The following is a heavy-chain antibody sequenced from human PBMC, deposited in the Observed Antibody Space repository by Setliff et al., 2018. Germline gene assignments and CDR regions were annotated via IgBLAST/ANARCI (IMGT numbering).Heavy chain of an antibody. D-gene: IGHD3-10*01. V-gene: IGHV4-39*07. CDR2: IYYSGST. Sequence: PSETLSLTCTVSGGSISSRSYYWGWSRQPPGKGLEWIGSIYYSGSTYYKPSLKSRVTTSVDTSKNQFSLKLSSVTAADTAVYYCARVSSYGSGSYYYYYYGMDVWGQGTTVTVSS. CDR3: ARVSSYGSGSYYYYYYGMDV. CDR1: GGSISSRSYY. J-gene: IGHJ6*02.